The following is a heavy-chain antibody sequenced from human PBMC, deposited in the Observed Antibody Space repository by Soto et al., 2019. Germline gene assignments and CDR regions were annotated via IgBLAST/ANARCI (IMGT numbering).Heavy chain of an antibody. CDR1: GFTFSDYA. Sequence: EVQLLESGGGLVQPGGSLRLSCAASGFTFSDYAMSWVRQAPGKGLEWGSSISGSGGSTYYEDSVKGRFTSSRDNSKNTLYLQMNSLRANDTAVYYCAKYQGIIEAALDYWVQGTLVTVSS. V-gene: IGHV3-23*01. CDR3: AKYQGIIEAALDY. CDR2: ISGSGGST. J-gene: IGHJ4*02. D-gene: IGHD6-13*01.